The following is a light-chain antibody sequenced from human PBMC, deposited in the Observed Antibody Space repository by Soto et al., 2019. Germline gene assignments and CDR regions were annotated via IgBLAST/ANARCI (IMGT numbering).Light chain of an antibody. CDR2: GAS. CDR3: QQYNNWPRT. J-gene: IGKJ1*01. CDR1: QSVSSN. Sequence: EVVMTQSPDTLSVSPGERATLSCRASQSVSSNLAWYQQKLDQAPRLLIYGASTRATGISARISGSGSGTEFTLTIGSLQSEDFAIYYCQQYNNWPRTFGQGTKVDIK. V-gene: IGKV3-15*01.